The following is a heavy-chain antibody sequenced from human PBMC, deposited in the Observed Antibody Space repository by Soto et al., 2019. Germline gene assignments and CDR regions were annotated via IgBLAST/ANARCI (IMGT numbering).Heavy chain of an antibody. CDR1: GYTFTGYY. D-gene: IGHD5-18*01. CDR3: AIGYSYGPHYFDY. V-gene: IGHV1-2*02. Sequence: ASVKVSCKASGYTFTGYYMHWVRQAPGQGLEWMGWINPNSGGANYAQKFQGRVTMTRDTSISTAYMELSRLRSDDTAAYYCAIGYSYGPHYFDYWGQGTLVTVSS. J-gene: IGHJ4*02. CDR2: INPNSGGA.